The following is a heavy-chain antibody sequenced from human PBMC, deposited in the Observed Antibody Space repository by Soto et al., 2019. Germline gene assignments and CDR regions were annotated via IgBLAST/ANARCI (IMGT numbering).Heavy chain of an antibody. D-gene: IGHD3-9*01. J-gene: IGHJ4*02. V-gene: IGHV3-23*01. CDR2: ISGNGGTT. CDR1: GFTFSSTA. CDR3: AHMTGFDY. Sequence: EVQLLESGGALVQPGGSPRLSCAASGFTFSSTAMSWVRQAPGKGLEWVSTISGNGGTTYYADSVRGRLTISRDNSKNTVYLQMNSLTGEDTAVYYCAHMTGFDYWGQGTLVTVSS.